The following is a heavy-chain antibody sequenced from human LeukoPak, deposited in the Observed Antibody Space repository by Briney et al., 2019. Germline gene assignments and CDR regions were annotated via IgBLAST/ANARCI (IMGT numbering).Heavy chain of an antibody. D-gene: IGHD3-22*01. V-gene: IGHV3-23*01. J-gene: IGHJ4*02. CDR2: ISGSGGST. CDR3: AKDHYYYDAPYFDY. CDR1: GFTFSSYA. Sequence: GRSLRLSCAASGFTFSSYAMSWVRQAPGKGLEWVSAISGSGGSTYYADSVKGRFTISRDNSKNTLYLQMNSLRAEDTAVYYCAKDHYYYDAPYFDYWGQGTLVTVSS.